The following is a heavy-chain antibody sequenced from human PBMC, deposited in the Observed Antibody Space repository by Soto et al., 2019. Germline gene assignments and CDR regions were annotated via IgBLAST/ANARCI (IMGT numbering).Heavy chain of an antibody. CDR3: ASGVPCGGDCYG. Sequence: GGSLRLSCAASGFTFSSYSMNWVRQAPGKGLEWVSSISSSSSYIYYADSVKGRFTISRDNAKNSLYLQMNSLRAEDTAVYYCASGVPCGGDCYGWGQGTLVTVSS. V-gene: IGHV3-21*01. CDR1: GFTFSSYS. J-gene: IGHJ4*02. D-gene: IGHD2-21*01. CDR2: ISSSSSYI.